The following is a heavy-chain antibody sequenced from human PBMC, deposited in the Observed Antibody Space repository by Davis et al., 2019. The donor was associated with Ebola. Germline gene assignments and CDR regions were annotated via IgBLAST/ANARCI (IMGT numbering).Heavy chain of an antibody. J-gene: IGHJ4*02. CDR1: GFTFSSYG. V-gene: IGHV3-33*08. CDR3: ARDLGVVGAI. D-gene: IGHD1-26*01. Sequence: GESLKISCAASGFTFSSYGMHWVRQAPGKGLEWVAVIWYDGSNKYYADSVKGRFTISRDNSKNTLYLQMNSLRAEDTAVYYCARDLGVVGAIWGQGTLVTVSS. CDR2: IWYDGSNK.